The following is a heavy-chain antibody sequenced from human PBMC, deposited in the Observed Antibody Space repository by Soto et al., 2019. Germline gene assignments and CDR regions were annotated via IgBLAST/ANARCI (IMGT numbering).Heavy chain of an antibody. CDR2: ITPSCGST. V-gene: IGHV1-46*01. D-gene: IGHD3-16*01. CDR1: GYTFTSYY. Sequence: ASVKVSCKASGYTFTSYYMHWVRQAPGHELAWMGIITPSCGSTSYAQKSQRRVTISKDTSKNHAVLTMTNLDPGDTATYYCAHIMITWGGVSALDAFDMWGQGTMVTVSS. CDR3: AHIMITWGGVSALDAFDM. J-gene: IGHJ3*02.